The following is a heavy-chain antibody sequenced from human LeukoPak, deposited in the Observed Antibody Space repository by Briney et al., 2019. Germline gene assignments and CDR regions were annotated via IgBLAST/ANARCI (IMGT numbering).Heavy chain of an antibody. CDR2: IWYDGSNK. V-gene: IGHV3-33*08. CDR1: GFTFSSYW. J-gene: IGHJ6*02. CDR3: AREPGHIVVVPAAIETYYYYGMDV. D-gene: IGHD2-2*01. Sequence: GGSLRLSCAASGFTFSSYWMSWVRQAPGKGLEWVAVIWYDGSNKYYADSVKGRFTISRDNSKNTLYLQMNSLRAEDTAVYYCAREPGHIVVVPAAIETYYYYGMDVWGQGTTVTVSS.